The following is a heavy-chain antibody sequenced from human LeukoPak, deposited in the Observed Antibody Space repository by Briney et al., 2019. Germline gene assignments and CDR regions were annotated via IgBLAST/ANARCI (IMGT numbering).Heavy chain of an antibody. CDR3: AKDQWLDSFDY. J-gene: IGHJ4*02. D-gene: IGHD6-19*01. CDR2: ISGSGGST. CDR1: RFSFSSYG. V-gene: IGHV3-23*01. Sequence: GGSLRLSCAASRFSFSSYGMSWVRQAPGKGLEWVSAISGSGGSTYYADSVKGRFTISRDNSKNTLYLQMNSLRAEDTAVYYCAKDQWLDSFDYWGQGTLVTVSS.